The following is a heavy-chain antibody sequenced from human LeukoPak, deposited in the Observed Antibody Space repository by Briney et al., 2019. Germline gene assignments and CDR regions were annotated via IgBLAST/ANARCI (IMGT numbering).Heavy chain of an antibody. CDR1: GYSISSGYY. Sequence: KPSETLSLTCTVSGYSISSGYYWGWIRQPPGKGLEWIGSIYHSGSTYYNPSLKSRVTISVDTSKNQFSLKLSSVTAADTAVYYCARAPVQCSGGSCYSFDYWGQGTLVTVSS. CDR2: IYHSGST. CDR3: ARAPVQCSGGSCYSFDY. J-gene: IGHJ4*02. V-gene: IGHV4-38-2*02. D-gene: IGHD2-15*01.